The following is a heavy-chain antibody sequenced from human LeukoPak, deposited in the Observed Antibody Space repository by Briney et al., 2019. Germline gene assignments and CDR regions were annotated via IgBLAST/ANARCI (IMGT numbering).Heavy chain of an antibody. Sequence: PGGSLRLSCAASGFTFSSYEMNWVRQAPGKGLEWVSYISSSGSTIYYADSVKGRFTISRDNAKNSLYLQMNSLRAEDTAVYYCARDRTSSRLGYFDLWGRGTLVTVSS. J-gene: IGHJ2*01. CDR2: ISSSGSTI. CDR1: GFTFSSYE. D-gene: IGHD2-2*01. V-gene: IGHV3-48*03. CDR3: ARDRTSSRLGYFDL.